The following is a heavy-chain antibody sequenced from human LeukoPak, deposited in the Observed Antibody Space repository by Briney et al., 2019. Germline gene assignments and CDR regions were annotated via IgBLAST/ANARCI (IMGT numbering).Heavy chain of an antibody. CDR1: GGSFSGYY. Sequence: SETLSLTCAVYGGSFSGYYWSWIRQPPGKGLEWIGEINHSGSTNYNPSLKSRVTISVDTSKNQFSLKLSSVTAADTAVYYCARGSGYDYILDYWGQGTLVTVSS. V-gene: IGHV4-34*01. J-gene: IGHJ4*02. D-gene: IGHD5-12*01. CDR2: INHSGST. CDR3: ARGSGYDYILDY.